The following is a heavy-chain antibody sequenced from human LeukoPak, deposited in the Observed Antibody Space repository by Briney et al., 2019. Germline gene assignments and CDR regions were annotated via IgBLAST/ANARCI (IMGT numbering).Heavy chain of an antibody. CDR3: ARRVLSALPYDAFDI. CDR1: GYSFTSYW. J-gene: IGHJ3*02. CDR2: IYPGDSDT. Sequence: RSGESLKISCKGSGYSFTSYWIGWVRQMPGKGLEWMGIIYPGDSDTRYSPSFQGQVTISADKSISTAYLQWSSLKASDTAMYYCARRVLSALPYDAFDIWGQGTMVTVSS. V-gene: IGHV5-51*01. D-gene: IGHD5/OR15-5a*01.